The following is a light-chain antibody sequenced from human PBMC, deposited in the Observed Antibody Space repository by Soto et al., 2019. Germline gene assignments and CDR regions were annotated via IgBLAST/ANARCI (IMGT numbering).Light chain of an antibody. CDR3: QQYDNWPTIT. V-gene: IGKV3-15*01. Sequence: EIVITQSPATLSVSPGGRATLSCRASQSINNDLAWYQHKPGQAPRLLIYGASTRAIGVPARFSSSGSGTEFTLTIDSLQSDDFAVYDCQQYDNWPTITFGQGTRLEIK. J-gene: IGKJ5*01. CDR1: QSINND. CDR2: GAS.